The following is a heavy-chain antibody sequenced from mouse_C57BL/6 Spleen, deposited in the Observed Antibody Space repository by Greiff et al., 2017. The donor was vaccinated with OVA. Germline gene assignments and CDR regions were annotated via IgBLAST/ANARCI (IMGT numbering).Heavy chain of an antibody. CDR2: INYDGSST. Sequence: DVKLVESEGGLVQPGSSMKLSCTASGFTFSDYYMAWVRQVPEKGLEWVANINYDGSSTYYLDSLKSRFIISRDNAKNILYLQMSSLKSEDTATYYCARGLIYYDYDWYFDVWGTGTTVTVSS. CDR1: GFTFSDYY. V-gene: IGHV5-16*01. J-gene: IGHJ1*03. CDR3: ARGLIYYDYDWYFDV. D-gene: IGHD2-4*01.